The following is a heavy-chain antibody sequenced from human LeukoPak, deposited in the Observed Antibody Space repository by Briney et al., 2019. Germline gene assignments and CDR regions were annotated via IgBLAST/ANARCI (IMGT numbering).Heavy chain of an antibody. V-gene: IGHV2-5*01. J-gene: IGHJ4*02. CDR3: AHSGDYDFWSGYPYYYFDY. CDR2: IYWNDDK. D-gene: IGHD3-3*01. CDR1: GFSLSTRGVG. Sequence: SGPTLVNPTQTLTLTCTFSGFSLSTRGVGVGWIRQPPGKALEWLALIYWNDDKRYSPSLKSRLTITKDTSKNQVVLTMTNMDPVDTATYYCAHSGDYDFWSGYPYYYFDYWGQGTLVTVSS.